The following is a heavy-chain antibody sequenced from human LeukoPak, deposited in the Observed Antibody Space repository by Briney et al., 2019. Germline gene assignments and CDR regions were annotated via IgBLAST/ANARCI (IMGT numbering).Heavy chain of an antibody. J-gene: IGHJ4*02. V-gene: IGHV3-23*01. CDR1: GLTFSSYA. CDR2: ISGSGGST. Sequence: PGGSLRLSCAASGLTFSSYAMSWVRQAPGKGLEWVSAISGSGGSTYYADSVKGRFTISRDNSKNTLYLQMNSLRAEDTAVYYCAKGLRPNSSGYYYVSPFDYWGQGTLVTVSS. CDR3: AKGLRPNSSGYYYVSPFDY. D-gene: IGHD3-22*01.